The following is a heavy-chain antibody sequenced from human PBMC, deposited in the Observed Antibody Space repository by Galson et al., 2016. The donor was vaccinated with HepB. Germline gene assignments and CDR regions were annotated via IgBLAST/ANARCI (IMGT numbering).Heavy chain of an antibody. V-gene: IGHV1-69*06. J-gene: IGHJ6*02. Sequence: SVKVSCKASGGTFTSFAISWVRQAPGQGLEWMGTIIPVFGTTYYAQRFQGRVTINADKSTSTVFMELTSLRSEDTAVYYCARFRPRYSYYGMDVWGQGTTVTVSS. CDR3: ARFRPRYSYYGMDV. CDR1: GGTFTSFA. CDR2: IIPVFGTT.